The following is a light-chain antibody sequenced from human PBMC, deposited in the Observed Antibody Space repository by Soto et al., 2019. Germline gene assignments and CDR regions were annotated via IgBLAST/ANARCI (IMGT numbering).Light chain of an antibody. J-gene: IGLJ1*01. CDR3: CSYAGSVV. Sequence: QSVLTQPRSVSGSPGQSVTISCTGTSSDVGDYNYVSWYQQHPGNAPKLVIYDVSKRPSGVPDRFSGSKSGNTASLTISGLQAEDEADFYCCSYAGSVVFGTGTKLTVL. CDR2: DVS. V-gene: IGLV2-11*01. CDR1: SSDVGDYNY.